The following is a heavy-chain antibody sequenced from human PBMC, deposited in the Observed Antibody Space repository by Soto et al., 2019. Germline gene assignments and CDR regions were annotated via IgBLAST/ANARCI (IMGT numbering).Heavy chain of an antibody. CDR2: FSGRSGDT. Sequence: XVSLRLSCVASGFSISTHALTGVRQAPGKGLEWVSSFSGRSGDTYYAASVKGRFTISGDSSKNTVILQMNNLRADDTALYYCARDSSAWPNYFDSWGQGIQVTVSS. D-gene: IGHD6-19*01. J-gene: IGHJ4*02. CDR3: ARDSSAWPNYFDS. CDR1: GFSISTHA. V-gene: IGHV3-23*01.